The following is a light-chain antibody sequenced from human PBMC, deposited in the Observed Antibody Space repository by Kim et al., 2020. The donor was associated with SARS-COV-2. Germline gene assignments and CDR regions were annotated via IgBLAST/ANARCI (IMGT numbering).Light chain of an antibody. J-gene: IGKJ2*01. CDR1: QSIGST. Sequence: PGESATLSCRASQSIGSTLAWYQHKPGQAPRLLIYDAFNRATGIPARFSGSGSGTDFTLTISSLEPEDVAVYYCHQRSNWYTFGQGTRLEI. CDR2: DAF. CDR3: HQRSNWYT. V-gene: IGKV3-11*01.